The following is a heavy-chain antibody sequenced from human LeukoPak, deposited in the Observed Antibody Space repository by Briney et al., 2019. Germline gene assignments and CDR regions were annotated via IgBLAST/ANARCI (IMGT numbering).Heavy chain of an antibody. J-gene: IGHJ4*02. V-gene: IGHV3-21*01. CDR2: ISFTSGYI. CDR3: ARDRGSGWFYDIDY. D-gene: IGHD6-19*01. Sequence: GGSLRLSCAASGFTFSSYSMNWVRQAPGKGLGWVSSISFTSGYIYYADSVKGRFTISRDNAKNSLYLQMNSLRADDTAIYYCARDRGSGWFYDIDYWGQGTLVTVSS. CDR1: GFTFSSYS.